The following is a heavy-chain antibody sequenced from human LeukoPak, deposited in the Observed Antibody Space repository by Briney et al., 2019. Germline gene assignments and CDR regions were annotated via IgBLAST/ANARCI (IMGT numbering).Heavy chain of an antibody. D-gene: IGHD6-19*01. CDR2: ISGSGGST. CDR3: AKDQEAGADY. Sequence: GGSLRLSCATSGFTFSRYWMHWVRQAPGEGLEWVSGISGSGGSTYYADSVKGRFTISRDNSKNTLFLQMNSLRVEDTAVYYCAKDQEAGADYWGQGTLVTVSS. J-gene: IGHJ4*02. CDR1: GFTFSRYW. V-gene: IGHV3-23*01.